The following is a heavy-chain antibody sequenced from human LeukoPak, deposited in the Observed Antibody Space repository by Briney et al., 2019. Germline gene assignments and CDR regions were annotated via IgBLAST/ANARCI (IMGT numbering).Heavy chain of an antibody. V-gene: IGHV4-30-4*08. CDR2: IYYSGST. CDR1: GGSISSGDYY. CDR3: AKFITMIDYFDY. D-gene: IGHD3-22*01. Sequence: SQTLSLTCTVSGGSISSGDYYWSWIRQPPGKGLEWIGYIYYSGSTYYNPSLKSRVTISVDTSKNQFSLKLSSVTAADTAVYYCAKFITMIDYFDYWGQGTLVTVSS. J-gene: IGHJ4*02.